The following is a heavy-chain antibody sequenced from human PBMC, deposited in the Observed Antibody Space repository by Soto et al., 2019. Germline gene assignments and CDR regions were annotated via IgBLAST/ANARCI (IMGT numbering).Heavy chain of an antibody. V-gene: IGHV4-30-2*03. CDR3: ARQRVRSSWYPNWFDP. CDR1: GGSISSGGYS. CDR2: IYHSGST. Sequence: SETLSLTCAVSGGSISSGGYSWSWIRQPPGKGLESIGYIYHSGSTYYNPSLKSRVTISVDTSKNQFSLKLSSVTAADTAMYYCARQRVRSSWYPNWFDPWGQGTLVTVSS. D-gene: IGHD6-13*01. J-gene: IGHJ5*02.